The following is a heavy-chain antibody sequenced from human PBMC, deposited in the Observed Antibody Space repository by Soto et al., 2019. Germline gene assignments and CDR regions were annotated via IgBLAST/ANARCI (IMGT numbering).Heavy chain of an antibody. V-gene: IGHV1-3*01. CDR2: INAGNGNT. CDR1: GYTLTSYA. CDR3: AREEIVVVPAASNNYYYYYMDV. Sequence: ASVKVSCKDSGYTLTSYAMHWVRQAPRQRLEWMGWINAGNGNTKYSQKFQGRVTITRDTSASTAYMELSSLGSEDTAVYYCAREEIVVVPAASNNYYYYYMDVWGKGTTVTVSS. D-gene: IGHD2-2*01. J-gene: IGHJ6*03.